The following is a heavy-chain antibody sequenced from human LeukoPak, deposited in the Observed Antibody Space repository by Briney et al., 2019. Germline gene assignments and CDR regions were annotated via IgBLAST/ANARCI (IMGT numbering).Heavy chain of an antibody. J-gene: IGHJ4*02. CDR3: ARARASYNPFDY. CDR2: ISSNGGST. Sequence: GGSLRLSCAAPGFTFSVYAMHWVREAPGKGLEYVSAISSNGGSTYYANSVEGRFTISRDNSKNILYLQMGSLRAEDTAVYYCARARASYNPFDYWGQGTLVTVSS. CDR1: GFTFSVYA. D-gene: IGHD5-24*01. V-gene: IGHV3-64*01.